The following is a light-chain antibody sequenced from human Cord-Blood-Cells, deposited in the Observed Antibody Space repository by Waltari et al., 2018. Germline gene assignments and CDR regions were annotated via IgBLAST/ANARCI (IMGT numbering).Light chain of an antibody. CDR1: SSDVGGYNY. J-gene: IGLJ3*02. V-gene: IGLV2-14*03. CDR2: DVS. Sequence: QSALTQPASVSGSPGQSIPISCTGTSSDVGGYNYVSWYQQHPGKAPKLMIYDVSNRPSGVSNRFSGSKSGNTVSLTISGLQAEDEADYYCSSYTSSSTLVFGGGTKLTVL. CDR3: SSYTSSSTLV.